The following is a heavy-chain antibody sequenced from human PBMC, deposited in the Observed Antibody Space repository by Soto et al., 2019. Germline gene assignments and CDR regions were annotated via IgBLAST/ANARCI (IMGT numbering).Heavy chain of an antibody. CDR3: ARGIATGQLDP. D-gene: IGHD2-15*01. Sequence: QVQLVQSGAEVKKPGASVKSSCKASGYTFTRYTMNWVRQAPGQRLEWMGWINPDNGNTKSSQKFQDRVIITRDTSASTAYMDLSSLRSEDTAVYYCARGIATGQLDPWGQGTLVTVSS. CDR1: GYTFTRYT. J-gene: IGHJ5*02. V-gene: IGHV1-3*01. CDR2: INPDNGNT.